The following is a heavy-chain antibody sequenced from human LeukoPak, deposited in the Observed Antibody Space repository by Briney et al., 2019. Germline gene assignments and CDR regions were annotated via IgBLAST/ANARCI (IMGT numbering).Heavy chain of an antibody. D-gene: IGHD1-26*01. CDR3: ASSLYSGTYHEY. CDR1: GFTFNNYW. Sequence: GGSLRLSCAASGFTFNNYWMHWVRQAPGEGLVWVSRLNSDGSSTSYADSVKGRFTISRDNAKNTLYLQMNSLRAEDTAVYYCASSLYSGTYHEYWGQGTLVTVSS. CDR2: LNSDGSST. V-gene: IGHV3-74*01. J-gene: IGHJ4*02.